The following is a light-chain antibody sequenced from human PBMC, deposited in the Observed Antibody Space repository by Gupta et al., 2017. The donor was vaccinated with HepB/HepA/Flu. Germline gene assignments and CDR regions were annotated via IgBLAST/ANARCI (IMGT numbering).Light chain of an antibody. CDR1: NIGMKS. J-gene: IGLJ3*02. V-gene: IGLV3-21*02. Sequence: SYALTPTPSMSVAPGQTALLTCEGHNIGMKSVHWYQQKPGQAPVLVVYDDYDRPSGIPERLSGSDTGGAATLTSNRVEAGDEADYYCQVGDIDSDNVVFGGGTKLTVL. CDR3: QVGDIDSDNVV. CDR2: DDY.